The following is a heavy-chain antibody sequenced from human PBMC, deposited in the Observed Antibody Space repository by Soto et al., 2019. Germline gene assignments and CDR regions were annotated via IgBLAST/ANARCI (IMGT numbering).Heavy chain of an antibody. CDR1: AFTFSSYG. CDR3: AKSLGPRRYFQH. V-gene: IGHV3-30*18. J-gene: IGHJ1*01. CDR2: ISYDGSNK. Sequence: GGTLTLTCAASAFTFSSYGMHWVRQAPGKGLEWVAVISYDGSNKYYADSVKGRFTISRDNSKNTLYLQMNSLRAEDTAVYYCAKSLGPRRYFQHWGQGTLVTVSS.